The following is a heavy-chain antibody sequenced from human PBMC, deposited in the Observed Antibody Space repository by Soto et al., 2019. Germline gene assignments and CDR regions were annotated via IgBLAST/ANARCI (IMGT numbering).Heavy chain of an antibody. Sequence: PSETLSLTCSVSGGSISSYYWSWIRQPPGKGLEWIGYINYSGSTNYNPSLKSRVTISVDTPKNQLSLKVSSVTAADTAVYYCARHGYYDSSGTNWYFDLWGRGTLVTVSS. CDR2: INYSGST. V-gene: IGHV4-59*01. CDR1: GGSISSYY. J-gene: IGHJ2*01. D-gene: IGHD3-22*01. CDR3: ARHGYYDSSGTNWYFDL.